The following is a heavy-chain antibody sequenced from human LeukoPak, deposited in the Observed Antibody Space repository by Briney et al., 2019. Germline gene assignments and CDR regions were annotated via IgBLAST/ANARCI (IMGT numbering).Heavy chain of an antibody. CDR3: ARLSSISSY. CDR1: GGSISSYY. J-gene: IGHJ4*02. D-gene: IGHD6-6*01. Sequence: PSETLSLTCTVSGGSISSYYWSWIRQPPGKGLEWIGYIYTSGSTNYNPSLKSRVTISVDTSKNQFSLKLSSVTAADTAVYYCARLSSISSYWGQGTLVTVSS. V-gene: IGHV4-4*09. CDR2: IYTSGST.